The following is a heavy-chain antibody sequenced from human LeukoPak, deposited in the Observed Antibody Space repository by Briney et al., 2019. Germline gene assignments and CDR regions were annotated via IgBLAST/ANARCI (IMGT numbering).Heavy chain of an antibody. D-gene: IGHD6-13*01. J-gene: IGHJ4*02. CDR2: IYYSGST. V-gene: IGHV4-59*12. CDR1: GGSISSYY. Sequence: SETLSLTCTVSGGSISSYYWSWIRQPPGKGLEWIGYIYYSGSTNYNPSLKSRVTISVDTSKNQFSLKLSSVTAADTAVYYCARLIPWRIAAAGSLVPYWGQGTLVTVSS. CDR3: ARLIPWRIAAAGSLVPY.